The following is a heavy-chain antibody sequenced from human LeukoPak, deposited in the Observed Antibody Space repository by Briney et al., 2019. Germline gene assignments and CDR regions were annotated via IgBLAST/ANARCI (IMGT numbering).Heavy chain of an antibody. J-gene: IGHJ4*02. Sequence: PGGSLRLSCAASGFTVSSNYMSWVRQAPGKGLEWVSVIYSGGSTYYADSVKGRFTISRDNSKNTLYLQMNSQRAEDTAVYYCAREGPLDTLGYCSSTSCHIDYWGQGTLVTVSS. CDR3: AREGPLDTLGYCSSTSCHIDY. CDR2: IYSGGST. D-gene: IGHD2-2*02. CDR1: GFTVSSNY. V-gene: IGHV3-66*01.